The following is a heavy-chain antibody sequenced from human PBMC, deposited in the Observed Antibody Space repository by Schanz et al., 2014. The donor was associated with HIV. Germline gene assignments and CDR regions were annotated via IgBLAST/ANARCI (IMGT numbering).Heavy chain of an antibody. CDR3: AKGRGIAVVGGAYYFDS. CDR2: KSGRGSGT. CDR1: GFTFSSYA. D-gene: IGHD6-19*01. J-gene: IGHJ4*02. Sequence: EVQLLASGGGLEQPGGSLRLSCAASGFTFSSYAMTWVRQAPGKGLEWVSGKSGRGSGTYYADSVQGRFTISRDNSKDTLYLQMDNLRADDTAVYYCAKGRGIAVVGGAYYFDSWGQGTLVTVSS. V-gene: IGHV3-23*01.